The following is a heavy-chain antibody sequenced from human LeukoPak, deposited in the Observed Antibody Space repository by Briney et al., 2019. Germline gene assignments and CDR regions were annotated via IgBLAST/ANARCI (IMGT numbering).Heavy chain of an antibody. CDR3: ARDTYYYDSSGSDP. CDR2: INPNSGGT. J-gene: IGHJ5*02. Sequence: ASVKVSCKASGYTFTGYYMHWVRQAPGQGLEWMGWINPNSGGTNYAQKFQGRVTMTRDTSISTAYIELSRLRSDDTAVYYCARDTYYYDSSGSDPWGQGTLVTVSS. CDR1: GYTFTGYY. D-gene: IGHD3-22*01. V-gene: IGHV1-2*02.